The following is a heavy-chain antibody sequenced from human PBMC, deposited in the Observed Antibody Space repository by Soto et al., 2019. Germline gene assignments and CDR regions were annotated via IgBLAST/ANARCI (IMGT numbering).Heavy chain of an antibody. CDR2: VNPNTGLT. CDR1: GYTFTALY. J-gene: IGHJ5*02. V-gene: IGHV1-2*02. D-gene: IGHD3-9*01. CDR3: ATLRLDP. Sequence: ASVKVSCKASGYTFTALYMNWVRQAPGQGLEWMGWVNPNTGLTRYAQKFQDRVTMTRDTSINTAYMELRGLTSDDTAVYYCATLRLDPWGQGTLVTVSS.